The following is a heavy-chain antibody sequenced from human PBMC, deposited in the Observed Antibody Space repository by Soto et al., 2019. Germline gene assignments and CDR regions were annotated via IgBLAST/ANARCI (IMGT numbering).Heavy chain of an antibody. J-gene: IGHJ4*02. Sequence: QAHLVESGGGVVQPGRSLTLSCAVSGFTFSSHYMHWVRQAPGKGLEWVALISSDGNSKYYADSVKGRGTTSRDNSKKAVYLQMNSLRVEDTAVYYCARDDEGGSDCDLGYWGQGALVTVSS. V-gene: IGHV3-30-3*01. CDR1: GFTFSSHY. CDR2: ISSDGNSK. D-gene: IGHD1-26*01. CDR3: ARDDEGGSDCDLGY.